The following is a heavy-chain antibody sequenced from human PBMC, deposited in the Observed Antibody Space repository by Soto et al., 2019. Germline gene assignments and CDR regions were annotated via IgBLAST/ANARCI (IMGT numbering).Heavy chain of an antibody. V-gene: IGHV1-8*01. Sequence: ASVKVSCKPSGYTFTSYDINWVRQATGQGLEWMGWMNPNSGNTIYAQKLQGRVTMTTDTSTRIVYMELRGLKSDDTAVYYCARGGYYDNSWGKLSHYGLDVWGQGTSVTVSS. CDR2: MNPNSGNT. J-gene: IGHJ6*02. CDR3: ARGGYYDNSWGKLSHYGLDV. D-gene: IGHD3-16*01. CDR1: GYTFTSYD.